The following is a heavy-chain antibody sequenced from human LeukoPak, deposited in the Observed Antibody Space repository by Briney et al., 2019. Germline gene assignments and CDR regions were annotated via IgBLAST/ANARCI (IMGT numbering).Heavy chain of an antibody. J-gene: IGHJ4*02. CDR1: GGSFSGYY. Sequence: YPSETLSLTCAVYGGSFSGYYWSWIRQPPGKGLEWIGEINHSGSTNYNPSLKSRVTISVDTSKNQFSLKLSSVTAADTAVYYCARRAGYYDSSGYYYVGFFDYWGQGTLVTVSS. CDR3: ARRAGYYDSSGYYYVGFFDY. CDR2: INHSGST. D-gene: IGHD3-22*01. V-gene: IGHV4-34*01.